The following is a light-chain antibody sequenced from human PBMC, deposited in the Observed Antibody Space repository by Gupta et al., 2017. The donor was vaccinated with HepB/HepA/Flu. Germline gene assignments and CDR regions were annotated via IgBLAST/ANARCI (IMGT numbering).Light chain of an antibody. CDR1: SSDVGRYDY. CDR3: CSFVGGYTLV. Sequence: QSALTQPRSEYGSPGQSLPSHSPGTSSDVGRYDYVPWYQQHPGKAPNLMMYDVSKRRSGVPDRYSGSKSGNTASLTISGLQLEDEADYYCCSFVGGYTLVFGGGTKLTVL. V-gene: IGLV2-11*01. CDR2: DVS. J-gene: IGLJ3*02.